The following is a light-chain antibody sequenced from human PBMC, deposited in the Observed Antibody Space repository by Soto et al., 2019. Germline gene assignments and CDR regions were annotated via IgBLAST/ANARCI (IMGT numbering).Light chain of an antibody. V-gene: IGKV1-33*01. J-gene: IGKJ1*01. CDR2: DAS. CDR1: QTINYY. Sequence: DIQMTQSPSSLSASVGDSVTIXXQASQTINYYLNWYQQKPGKAPEIXIYDASNLETGVPSKFSGSGFGTYFTFTVSNLQPEDIATYYCQQYEDLPRTFGQGTKVDI. CDR3: QQYEDLPRT.